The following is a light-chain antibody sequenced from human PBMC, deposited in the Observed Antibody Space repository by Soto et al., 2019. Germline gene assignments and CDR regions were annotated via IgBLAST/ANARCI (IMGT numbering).Light chain of an antibody. CDR1: QSIANY. J-gene: IGKJ2*03. V-gene: IGKV1-39*01. Sequence: DIQMTQSPSSLSASVGDRVTISCRASQSIANYVNWYQQEPGKAPKLLIFAASSLQSGVPSRFSGSGSGTDFTLTISSLQPEDFATYTCQQSYIIPYSFGRGTKL. CDR3: QQSYIIPYS. CDR2: AAS.